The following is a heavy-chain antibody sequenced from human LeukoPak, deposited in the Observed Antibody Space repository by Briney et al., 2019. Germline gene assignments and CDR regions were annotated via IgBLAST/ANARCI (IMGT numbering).Heavy chain of an antibody. CDR3: ARVEATTGRNYHYYYMDV. J-gene: IGHJ6*03. CDR1: GFYFSGYS. Sequence: GGSLRLSCAASGFYFSGYSMNWVRQAPGKGLEWVSSINTGSTYMYYADPVKGRFTISRDNAKNSLHLQMYSLRAEDTAVYFCARVEATTGRNYHYYYMDVWGKGTTVTVSS. D-gene: IGHD1-1*01. V-gene: IGHV3-21*01. CDR2: INTGSTYM.